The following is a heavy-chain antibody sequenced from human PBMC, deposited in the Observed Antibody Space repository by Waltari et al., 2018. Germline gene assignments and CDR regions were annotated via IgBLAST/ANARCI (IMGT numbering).Heavy chain of an antibody. Sequence: QLQLQESGPGLVKPSETLSLTCPVPGDSFSSASYYWGWLRQPLGKGLAWFGTVQFTGTTYYNPSLESRVTISVDTSNNQFSLKLTSVTAADTAIYYCARLDYSALRRGCDPWGQGTLVTVSS. CDR3: ARLDYSALRRGCDP. CDR2: VQFTGTT. J-gene: IGHJ5*02. D-gene: IGHD4-4*01. CDR1: GDSFSSASYY. V-gene: IGHV4-39*01.